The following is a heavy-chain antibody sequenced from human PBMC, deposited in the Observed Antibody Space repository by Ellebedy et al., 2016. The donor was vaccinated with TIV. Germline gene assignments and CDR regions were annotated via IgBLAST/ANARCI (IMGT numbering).Heavy chain of an antibody. Sequence: PGGSLRLSCAASGFTLRSYGMDWVRQARGKGLEWVSYMSSSSTPIYYADSVKGRFTISRDNAKNSLYLQMNSLRAEDTAVYYCARGEENYGMGYFDYWGQGTLVTVSS. CDR3: ARGEENYGMGYFDY. CDR1: GFTLRSYG. D-gene: IGHD1-7*01. V-gene: IGHV3-48*01. CDR2: MSSSSTPI. J-gene: IGHJ4*02.